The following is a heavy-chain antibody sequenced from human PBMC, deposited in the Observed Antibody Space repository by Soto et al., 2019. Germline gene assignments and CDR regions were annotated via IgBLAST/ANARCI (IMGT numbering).Heavy chain of an antibody. J-gene: IGHJ6*02. CDR2: ISYDGSNK. CDR1: GFTFSSYG. CDR3: AKEVGYYYYGMDV. Sequence: QVQLVESGGGVVQPGRSLRLSCAASGFTFSSYGMHWVRQAPGKGLEWVAVISYDGSNKYYADSVKGRFTISRDNSKNTLYLQMNSLRAEDTAVYYCAKEVGYYYYGMDVWGQGTTVTVSS. V-gene: IGHV3-30*18.